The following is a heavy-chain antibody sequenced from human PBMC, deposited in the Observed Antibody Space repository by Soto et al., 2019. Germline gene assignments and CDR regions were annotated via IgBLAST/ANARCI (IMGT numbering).Heavy chain of an antibody. J-gene: IGHJ4*02. D-gene: IGHD2-2*01. V-gene: IGHV1-18*01. CDR1: GYTFTSYG. CDR3: ARVRIVDCSSTSCPLASGY. Sequence: ASVKVSCKASGYTFTSYGISWVRQAPGQGLEWMGWISAYNGNTNYAQKLQGRVTMTTDTSTSTAYMELRSLRSDDTAVYYCARVRIVDCSSTSCPLASGYWGQGTLVTVAS. CDR2: ISAYNGNT.